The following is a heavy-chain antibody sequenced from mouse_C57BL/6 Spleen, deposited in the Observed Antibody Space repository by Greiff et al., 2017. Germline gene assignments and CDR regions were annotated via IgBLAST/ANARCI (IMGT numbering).Heavy chain of an antibody. Sequence: VQLQQSGPELVKPGASVKISCKASGYTFTDYYMNWVKQSHGKSLEWIGDINPNNGGTSYNQKFKGKATLTVDKSSSTAYMELRSLTSEDSAVYYCASRGYYFDYWGQGTTLTVSS. CDR3: ASRGYYFDY. V-gene: IGHV1-26*01. J-gene: IGHJ2*01. CDR1: GYTFTDYY. CDR2: INPNNGGT.